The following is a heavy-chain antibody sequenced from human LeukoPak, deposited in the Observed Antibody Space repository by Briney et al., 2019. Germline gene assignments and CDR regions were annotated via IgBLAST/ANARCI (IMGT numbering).Heavy chain of an antibody. V-gene: IGHV3-23*01. Sequence: PGGTLRLSCAASGFTFSSYGMSWVRQAPGKGLEWVSAISGSSDSMYYADSVKGRFTISRDNSKNTLYLQMNSLRAEDTAVYYCAKISYYYDSSGYYLDYFDSWGQGTLVTVSS. D-gene: IGHD3-22*01. CDR1: GFTFSSYG. CDR3: AKISYYYDSSGYYLDYFDS. CDR2: ISGSSDSM. J-gene: IGHJ4*02.